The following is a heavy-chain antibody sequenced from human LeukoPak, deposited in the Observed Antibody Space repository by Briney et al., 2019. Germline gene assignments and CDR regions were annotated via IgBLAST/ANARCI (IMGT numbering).Heavy chain of an antibody. CDR2: IYPGDSDT. CDR1: GYTFNNYA. CDR3: ARRSSSSSFWFDP. D-gene: IGHD6-6*01. V-gene: IGHV5-51*01. J-gene: IGHJ5*02. Sequence: KVSCKASGYTFNNYAMNWVRQAPGQGLEWMGIIYPGDSDTRYSPSFQGQVTISADKSISTAYLQWSSLKASDTAMYYCARRSSSSSFWFDPWGQGTLVTVSS.